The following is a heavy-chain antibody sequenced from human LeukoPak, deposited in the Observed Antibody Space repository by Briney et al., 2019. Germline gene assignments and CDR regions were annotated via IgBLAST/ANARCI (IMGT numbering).Heavy chain of an antibody. V-gene: IGHV5-51*01. CDR1: GYSFTTYW. CDR3: ARHRRYYGMDV. J-gene: IGHJ6*02. Sequence: GESLKISCKASGYSFTTYWIGWVRQMPGKGLEWMGIIDPGDSDTRHSPSFQGQVTISADKSISTAYPQWSSLKASDTAMYYCARHRRYYGMDVWGQGTTVTVSS. CDR2: IDPGDSDT.